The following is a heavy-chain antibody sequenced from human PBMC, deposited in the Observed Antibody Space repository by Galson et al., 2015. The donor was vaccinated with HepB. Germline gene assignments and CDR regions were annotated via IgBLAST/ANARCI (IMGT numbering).Heavy chain of an antibody. CDR2: MNPNSGNT. Sequence: SVKVSCKASGYTFTSYDINWVRQATGQGLEWMGWMNPNSGNTGYAQKFQGRVTMTRNTSISTAYMELSSLRSEDTAVYYCARGLVVVRGVNGWFDPWGQGTLVTVSS. CDR1: GYTFTSYD. J-gene: IGHJ5*02. CDR3: ARGLVVVRGVNGWFDP. D-gene: IGHD3-10*01. V-gene: IGHV1-8*01.